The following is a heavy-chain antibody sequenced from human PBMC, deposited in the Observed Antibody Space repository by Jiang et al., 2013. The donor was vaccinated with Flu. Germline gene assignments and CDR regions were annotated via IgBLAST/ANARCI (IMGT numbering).Heavy chain of an antibody. Sequence: KPSETLSLTCTVSGGSISSSSYYWGWIRQPPGRGWSGLGVSIIVGATYYNPSLKSRVTISVDTSKNQFSLKLSSVTAADTAVYYCARHHNGEADDAFDIWGQGTMVTVSS. J-gene: IGHJ3*02. CDR2: SIIVGAT. D-gene: IGHD4-17*01. CDR3: ARHHNGEADDAFDI. V-gene: IGHV4-39*01. CDR1: GGSISSSSYY.